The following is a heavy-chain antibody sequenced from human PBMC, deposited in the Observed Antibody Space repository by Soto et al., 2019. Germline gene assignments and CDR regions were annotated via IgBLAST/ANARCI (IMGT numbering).Heavy chain of an antibody. CDR2: ITYSGST. D-gene: IGHD2-21*01. CDR3: ARPAVASFVGAAMDV. Sequence: QLQLQESGPGLVKSSETLSLTCTVSGGPLSSYDYYWGWIRQPPGKGLEWLGSITYSGSTYYNPSLKSRLTISVDTSKNQFSLKVTSVTAADTAVYYCARPAVASFVGAAMDVWGQGTTVTVSS. CDR1: GGPLSSYDYY. J-gene: IGHJ6*02. V-gene: IGHV4-39*01.